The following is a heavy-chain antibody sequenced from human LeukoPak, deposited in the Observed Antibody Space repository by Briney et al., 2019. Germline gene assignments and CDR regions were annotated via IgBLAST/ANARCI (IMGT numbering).Heavy chain of an antibody. CDR3: ARQGEIVATIWSQLGVFDP. CDR2: MYYSGST. D-gene: IGHD5-12*01. J-gene: IGHJ5*02. V-gene: IGHV4-39*01. Sequence: SETLSLTCTVSGGSISSSNYYWGWIRQPPGKGLEWIGSMYYSGSTYYNPSLKSRVTISVDTSKNQFSVKLSSVTAADTAVYYCARQGEIVATIWSQLGVFDPWGQGTLVTVSS. CDR1: GGSISSSNYY.